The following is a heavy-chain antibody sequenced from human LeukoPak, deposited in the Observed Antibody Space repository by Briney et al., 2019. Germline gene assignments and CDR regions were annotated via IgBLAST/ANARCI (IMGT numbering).Heavy chain of an antibody. J-gene: IGHJ6*02. CDR3: ARVNGDYIDYYYYGMDV. CDR1: GFNFSSYS. Sequence: GGSLRLSCAASGFNFSSYSMSWVRQAPGKGLEWVSAISGGGGSTYYADSVKGRFTISRDNSKNTLYLQMNSLRAEDTAVYYCARVNGDYIDYYYYGMDVWGQGTTVTVSS. D-gene: IGHD4-17*01. V-gene: IGHV3-23*01. CDR2: ISGGGGST.